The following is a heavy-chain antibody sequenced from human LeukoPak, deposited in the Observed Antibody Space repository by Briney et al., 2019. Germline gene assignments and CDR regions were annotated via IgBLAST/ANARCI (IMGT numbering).Heavy chain of an antibody. CDR2: TYYRSKWYN. J-gene: IGHJ4*02. CDR3: ARDTALYFHDSSGDFDY. D-gene: IGHD3-22*01. V-gene: IGHV6-1*01. Sequence: SQTLSLTCAISGDSVSSNSAAWNWIRQSPSRGLEWLGRTYYRSKWYNDYAESVKSRIAINPDTSKNQFSLQLNSVTAEDTAVYYCARDTALYFHDSSGDFDYWGQGTLVTVSS. CDR1: GDSVSSNSAA.